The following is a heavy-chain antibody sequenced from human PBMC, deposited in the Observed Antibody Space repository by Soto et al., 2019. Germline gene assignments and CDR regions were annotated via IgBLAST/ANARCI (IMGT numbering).Heavy chain of an antibody. CDR3: ARDWGGQWLDHFDY. D-gene: IGHD6-19*01. CDR1: GFTFSSYA. V-gene: IGHV3-30-3*01. Sequence: QVQLVESGGGVVQPGRSLRLSCAASGFTFSSYAMHWVRQAPGKGLEWVAVISYDGSNKYYADSVKGRFTISRDNSKNKLYLQMTSLRAEDKAVYYCARDWGGQWLDHFDYWGQGTLVTVSS. CDR2: ISYDGSNK. J-gene: IGHJ4*02.